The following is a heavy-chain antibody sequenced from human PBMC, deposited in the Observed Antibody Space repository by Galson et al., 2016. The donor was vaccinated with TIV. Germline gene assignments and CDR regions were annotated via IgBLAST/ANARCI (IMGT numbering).Heavy chain of an antibody. CDR1: GFSLNTSGMR. D-gene: IGHD3-10*01. Sequence: PALVKPTQTLTLTCTFSGFSLNTSGMRVSWIRQPPGKALEWLARIDWDDDKFYSTSLKSRLTISKDTSKNQVVLRMKNLDPEDTATYFCARSTARGACIDYWGQGTLVTVSS. V-gene: IGHV2-70*04. J-gene: IGHJ4*02. CDR3: ARSTARGACIDY. CDR2: IDWDDDK.